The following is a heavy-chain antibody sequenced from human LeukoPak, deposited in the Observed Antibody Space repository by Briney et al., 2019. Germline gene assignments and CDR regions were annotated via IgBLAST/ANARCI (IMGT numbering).Heavy chain of an antibody. Sequence: SGGSLRLSCAASGFTFNNYAMSWVRQAPGKGLEWVSAISGGGGSTYYADSVKGRFSISRDSSSNTLYLQMNSLRGEDTAVYYCAKENWVCNWKYDSSGSGINYWGQGTLVTVSS. V-gene: IGHV3-23*01. CDR3: AKENWVCNWKYDSSGSGINY. CDR1: GFTFNNYA. D-gene: IGHD3-22*01. CDR2: ISGGGGST. J-gene: IGHJ4*02.